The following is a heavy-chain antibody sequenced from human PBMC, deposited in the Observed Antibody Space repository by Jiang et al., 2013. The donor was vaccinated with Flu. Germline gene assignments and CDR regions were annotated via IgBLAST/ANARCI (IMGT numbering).Heavy chain of an antibody. V-gene: IGHV3-23*01. CDR1: GFDFGAFA. Sequence: QLLESGGGLVXPGGSLRLSCAASGFDFGAFAMSWVRQTPGKGLEWLSGIEGAISGRSGHTFNVDSVKGRFFISRDDSINTIYFDMNSLRVEDTGLYYCVKVLQAGTWGFDAWGQGALVTVSS. J-gene: IGHJ4*02. CDR2: ISGRSGHT. D-gene: IGHD6-19*01. CDR3: VKVLQAGTWGFDA.